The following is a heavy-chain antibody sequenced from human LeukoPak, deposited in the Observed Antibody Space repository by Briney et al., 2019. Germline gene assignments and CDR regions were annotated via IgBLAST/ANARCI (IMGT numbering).Heavy chain of an antibody. CDR3: ARSRGSGSDAPAIQYYFDY. V-gene: IGHV1-69*13. CDR1: GGTFSSYA. D-gene: IGHD3-10*01. J-gene: IGHJ4*02. Sequence: GASVKVSCKASGGTFSSYAISWVRQAPGQGLEWMGGIIPIFGTANYAQKFQGRVTITADESTSTAYMELSSLRSEDTAVYYCARSRGSGSDAPAIQYYFDYWGQGTLVTVSS. CDR2: IIPIFGTA.